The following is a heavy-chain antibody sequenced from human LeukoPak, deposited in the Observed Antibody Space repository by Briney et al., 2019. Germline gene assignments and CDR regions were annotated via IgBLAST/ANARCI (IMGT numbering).Heavy chain of an antibody. CDR1: GGSISSGDYY. V-gene: IGHV4-30-4*08. J-gene: IGHJ4*02. CDR2: IYYSGST. CDR3: ARAGLEWLSPHFDY. D-gene: IGHD3-3*01. Sequence: SETLSLTCTVSGGSISSGDYYWSWIRQPPGKGLEWIGYIYYSGSTYYNPSLKSRVTISVDTSKNQFSLKLSSVTAADTAVYYCARAGLEWLSPHFDYWGQGTLVTVSS.